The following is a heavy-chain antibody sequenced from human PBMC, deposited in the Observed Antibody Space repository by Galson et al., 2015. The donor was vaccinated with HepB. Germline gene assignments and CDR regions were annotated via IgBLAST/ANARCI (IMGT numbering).Heavy chain of an antibody. CDR3: ARIRGYSSSSEADY. J-gene: IGHJ4*02. CDR2: IDWDDDK. D-gene: IGHD6-6*01. V-gene: IGHV2-70*11. Sequence: PALVKPTQTLTLTCTFSGFSLSTSGMCVSWIRQPPGKALEWLARIDWDDDKYYSTSLRTRLAISKDTSKNQVVLTMTNMDPVDTATYYCARIRGYSSSSEADYWGQGTLVTVSS. CDR1: GFSLSTSGMC.